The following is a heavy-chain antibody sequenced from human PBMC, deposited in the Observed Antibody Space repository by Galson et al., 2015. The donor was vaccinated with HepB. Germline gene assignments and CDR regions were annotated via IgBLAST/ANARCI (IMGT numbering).Heavy chain of an antibody. CDR1: GFTFSSYS. CDR3: ARARRGGYNYGNWFDP. Sequence: SLRLSCAASGFTFSSYSMNWVRQAPGKGLEWVSSISSSSSYIYYADSVKGRFTISRDNAKNSLYLQMNSLRAEDTAVYYCARARRGGYNYGNWFDPWGQGTLVTVSS. D-gene: IGHD5-24*01. J-gene: IGHJ5*02. V-gene: IGHV3-21*01. CDR2: ISSSSSYI.